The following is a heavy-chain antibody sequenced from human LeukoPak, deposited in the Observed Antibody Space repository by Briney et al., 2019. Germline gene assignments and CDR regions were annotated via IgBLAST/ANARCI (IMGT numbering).Heavy chain of an antibody. V-gene: IGHV4-59*01. J-gene: IGHJ4*02. Sequence: SETLSLTCTVSGGSISSYYWSWIRQPPGKGLEWIGYIYYSGSTNYNPSLKSRVTISVDTSKNQFSLKLSSVTAADTAVYYCARAHPGGYSYGPYYFDYWGQGTLVTVSS. CDR3: ARAHPGGYSYGPYYFDY. CDR1: GGSISSYY. CDR2: IYYSGST. D-gene: IGHD5-18*01.